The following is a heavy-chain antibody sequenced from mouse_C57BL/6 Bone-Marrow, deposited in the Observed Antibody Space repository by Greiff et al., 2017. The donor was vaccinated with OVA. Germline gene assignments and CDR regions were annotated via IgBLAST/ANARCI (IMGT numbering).Heavy chain of an antibody. CDR1: GFTFSDYY. D-gene: IGHD2-2*01. Sequence: EVQLVESEGGLVQPGRSMKLSCTASGFTFSDYYMAWVRQVPEKGLEWVANINYDGSSTYYLDSLKSRFIISRDNAKNILYLQMSSLKSEDTATYYCARGYFAGYYDAMDYWGQGTSVTVSS. J-gene: IGHJ4*01. V-gene: IGHV5-16*01. CDR2: INYDGSST. CDR3: ARGYFAGYYDAMDY.